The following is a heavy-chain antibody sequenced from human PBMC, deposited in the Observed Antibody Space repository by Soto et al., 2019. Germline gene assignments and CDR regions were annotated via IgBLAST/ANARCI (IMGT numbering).Heavy chain of an antibody. CDR1: GGSFSGYY. J-gene: IGHJ4*02. CDR2: INHSGST. V-gene: IGHV4-34*09. CDR3: ARDTVTHYFDY. Sequence: PSETLSLTCAVYGGSFSGYYWSWIRQPPGKGLEWIGEINHSGSTNYNPSLKSRVTISVDTSKNQFSLKLTSVTAADTAVYYCARDTVTHYFDYWGQGTLVTVSS. D-gene: IGHD4-17*01.